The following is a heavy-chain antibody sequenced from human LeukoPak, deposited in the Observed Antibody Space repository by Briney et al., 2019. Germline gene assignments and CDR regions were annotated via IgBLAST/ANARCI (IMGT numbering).Heavy chain of an antibody. CDR2: MNPNSGNT. D-gene: IGHD2-21*02. CDR1: GYTFTGYY. V-gene: IGHV1-8*03. J-gene: IGHJ6*03. Sequence: ASVKVSCKASGYTFTGYYMHWVRQAPGQGLEWMGWMNPNSGNTGYAQKFQGRVTITRNTSISTAYMELSSLRSEDTAVYYCARGLPNYYYYMDVWGKGTTVTVSS. CDR3: ARGLPNYYYYMDV.